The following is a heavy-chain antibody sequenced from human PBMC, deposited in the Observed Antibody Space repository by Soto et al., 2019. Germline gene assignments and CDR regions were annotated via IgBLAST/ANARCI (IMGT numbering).Heavy chain of an antibody. CDR1: GGSISSGGYY. Sequence: PSETLSLTCTVSGGSISSGGYYWSWIRQHPGKGLEWIGYIYYSGSTYYNPSLKSRVTISVDTSKNQFSLKLSSVTAADTAVYYCARGPRGYCSGGSCSFDYWGQGTLVTSPQ. CDR2: IYYSGST. V-gene: IGHV4-31*03. CDR3: ARGPRGYCSGGSCSFDY. J-gene: IGHJ4*02. D-gene: IGHD2-15*01.